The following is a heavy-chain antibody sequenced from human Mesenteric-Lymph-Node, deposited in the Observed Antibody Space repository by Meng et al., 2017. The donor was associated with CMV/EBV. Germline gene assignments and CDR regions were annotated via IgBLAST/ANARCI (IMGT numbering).Heavy chain of an antibody. CDR1: GFTFSSYE. V-gene: IGHV3-48*03. CDR2: ISSSGSTI. Sequence: GGSLRLSCAASGFTFSSYEMNWVRQAPGKGLEWVSYISSSGSTIYYADSVKGRFTISRDNAKNSLYLQMNSLRAEDTAVYYCARDQSSSWYDAFDIWGQGTMVTVSS. J-gene: IGHJ3*02. CDR3: ARDQSSSWYDAFDI. D-gene: IGHD6-13*01.